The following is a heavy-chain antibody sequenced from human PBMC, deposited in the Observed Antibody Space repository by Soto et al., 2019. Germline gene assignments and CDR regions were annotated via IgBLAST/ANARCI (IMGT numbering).Heavy chain of an antibody. CDR3: ARNYYDSSGYYYAY. J-gene: IGHJ4*02. D-gene: IGHD3-22*01. CDR1: GGTFSSYA. CDR2: IIPIFGTA. V-gene: IGHV1-69*06. Sequence: ASVKVSCKASGGTFSSYAISWVRQAPGQGLEWMGGIIPIFGTANYAQKFQGRVTITADKSTSTAYMELSSLRSEDTAVYYCARNYYDSSGYYYAYWGQGTMVTVYS.